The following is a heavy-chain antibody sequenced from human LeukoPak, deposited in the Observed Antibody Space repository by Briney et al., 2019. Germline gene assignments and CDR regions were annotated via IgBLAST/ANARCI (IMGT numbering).Heavy chain of an antibody. D-gene: IGHD1-1*01. CDR3: AGVRLEPNYYYYGMDV. Sequence: GASVKVSCKASGYTFTSYGISWVRQAPGQGLEWMGWISAYNGNTNYAQKLQGRVTMTTDTSTSTAYMELRSLRSDDTAVYYCAGVRLEPNYYYYGMDVWGKGTTVTVSS. CDR1: GYTFTSYG. CDR2: ISAYNGNT. V-gene: IGHV1-18*04. J-gene: IGHJ6*04.